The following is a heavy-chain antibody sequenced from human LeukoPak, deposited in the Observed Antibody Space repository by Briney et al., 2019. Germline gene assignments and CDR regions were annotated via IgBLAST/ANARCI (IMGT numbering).Heavy chain of an antibody. CDR1: GFTFSNAW. D-gene: IGHD6-19*01. J-gene: IGHJ4*02. CDR3: WGIAVAGTFYFDY. CDR2: IKSKTDGGTT. V-gene: IGHV3-15*01. Sequence: GGSLRLSCAASGFTFSNAWMSWVRQAPGKGLEWVGRIKSKTDGGTTDYAAPVKGRFTISRDDSKNTLYLQMNSLKTEDTAVYYCWGIAVAGTFYFDYWGQGTLVTVSS.